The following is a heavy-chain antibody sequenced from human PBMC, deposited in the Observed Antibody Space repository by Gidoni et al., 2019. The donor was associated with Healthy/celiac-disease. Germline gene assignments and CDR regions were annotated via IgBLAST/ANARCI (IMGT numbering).Heavy chain of an antibody. CDR1: GGSISSSSYY. CDR3: ARLLRDYYDSGLLDY. D-gene: IGHD3-22*01. Sequence: QLQLQESGPGLVKPSETLSLTCTVSGGSISSSSYYWGWIRQPPGKGLEWIGSIYYSGSTYYNPSLKSRVTISVDTSKNQFSLKLSSVTAADTAVYYCARLLRDYYDSGLLDYWGQGTLVTVSS. V-gene: IGHV4-39*01. CDR2: IYYSGST. J-gene: IGHJ4*02.